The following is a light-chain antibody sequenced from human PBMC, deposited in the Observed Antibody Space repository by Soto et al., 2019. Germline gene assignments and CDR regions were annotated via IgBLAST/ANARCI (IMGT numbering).Light chain of an antibody. CDR1: QSISNW. Sequence: DNQMTQSPSTLSASVGDRVTITCRASQSISNWLAWYQQTPGKAPNLLIYKASSLESGVPSRFSGSGSGTEFTLTISSLQPDDFATYYCQQYNIYWTFGQGTKVEIK. CDR2: KAS. V-gene: IGKV1-5*03. J-gene: IGKJ1*01. CDR3: QQYNIYWT.